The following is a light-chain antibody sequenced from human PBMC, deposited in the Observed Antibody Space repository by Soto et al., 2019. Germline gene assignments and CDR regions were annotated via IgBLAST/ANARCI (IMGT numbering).Light chain of an antibody. J-gene: IGLJ3*02. Sequence: QSALTQPPSASGSPGRSVTISCTGTSSDVGGYDYVSWFQQHPGKAPKLIIYEVTKRPSGVPDRFSASKSGNTASLTVSGLQAEDEADYYCQSYDSSLSARVFGGGTKLTVL. CDR2: EVT. CDR3: QSYDSSLSARV. CDR1: SSDVGGYDY. V-gene: IGLV2-8*01.